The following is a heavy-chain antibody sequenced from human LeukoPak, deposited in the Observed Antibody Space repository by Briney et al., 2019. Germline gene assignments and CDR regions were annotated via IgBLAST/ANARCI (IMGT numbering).Heavy chain of an antibody. D-gene: IGHD6-19*01. J-gene: IGHJ5*02. Sequence: SETLSLTCTVSGGSINSYYWSWIRQPPGKGLEWIGYIYYSGYTKYNPALKSRVTISVDTSKNQFSLKLSSVTAADTAVYYCASSKTNGDSSGWYAWFDPWGQGTLVTVSS. CDR2: IYYSGYT. CDR1: GGSINSYY. V-gene: IGHV4-59*01. CDR3: ASSKTNGDSSGWYAWFDP.